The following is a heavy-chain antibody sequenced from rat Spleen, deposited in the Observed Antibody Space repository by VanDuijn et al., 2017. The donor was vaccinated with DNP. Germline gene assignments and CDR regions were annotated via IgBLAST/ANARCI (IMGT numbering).Heavy chain of an antibody. Sequence: EVQLVESGGGIVQPGRSLKLSCAVAGFTFSSFPMAWVRQAPTRGLEWVATISIRGGSTHYRDSVKGRFTISRDNAKTTLYLQMDSLRSDETATYYCARQYYSPRVYLDYWGQGVVVTVSS. CDR2: ISIRGGST. J-gene: IGHJ2*01. CDR3: ARQYYSPRVYLDY. V-gene: IGHV5-46*01. CDR1: GFTFSSFP. D-gene: IGHD1-1*01.